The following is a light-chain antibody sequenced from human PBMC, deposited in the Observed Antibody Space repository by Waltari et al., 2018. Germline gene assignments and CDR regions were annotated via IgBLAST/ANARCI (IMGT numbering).Light chain of an antibody. Sequence: SYELTQPPSVSVSTGQTARITCSGDALPNQYSSWYQQRSGQAPVVVIYKDTERPSGIPERFSGSSSGTRVTLTISGVQAEDEADYYCQSPDNSGTYVVFGGGTKLTVL. CDR3: QSPDNSGTYVV. CDR1: ALPNQY. J-gene: IGLJ2*01. CDR2: KDT. V-gene: IGLV3-25*03.